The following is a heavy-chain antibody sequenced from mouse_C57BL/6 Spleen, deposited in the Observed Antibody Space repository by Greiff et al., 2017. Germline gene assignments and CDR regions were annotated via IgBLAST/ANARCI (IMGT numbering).Heavy chain of an antibody. V-gene: IGHV1-54*01. J-gene: IGHJ2*01. CDR1: GYAFTNYL. CDR3: ARSEELHFDY. Sequence: QVQLQQSGAELVRPGTSVKVSCKASGYAFTNYLIEWVKQRPGQGLEWIGVLNPGSGGTNYNEKFKGKATLTADKSSSTAYMQLSSLTSEDSAVYFCARSEELHFDYWGQGTTLTVSS. CDR2: LNPGSGGT.